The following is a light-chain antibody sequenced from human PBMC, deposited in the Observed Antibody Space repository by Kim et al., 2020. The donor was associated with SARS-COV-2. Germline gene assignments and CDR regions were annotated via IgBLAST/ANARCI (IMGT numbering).Light chain of an antibody. CDR3: QRYNGY. V-gene: IGKV1-5*01. Sequence: TLSASVGDRVTITCRASQSISTWLAWYQQKPGKAPKLLIYGASTLEGGVPSRFSGSGSGTDFTLTISSLQPDDSATYYCQRYNGYFGQGTKVDIK. CDR2: GAS. CDR1: QSISTW. J-gene: IGKJ1*01.